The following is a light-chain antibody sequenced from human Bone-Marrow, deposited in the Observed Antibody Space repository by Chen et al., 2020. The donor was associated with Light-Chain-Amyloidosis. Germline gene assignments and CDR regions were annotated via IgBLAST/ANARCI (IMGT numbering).Light chain of an antibody. Sequence: SYELTQPPSVSVSPGQTARITCSGDDLPTKYAYWYQQKPGQAPVLVIHRDTERPSGISERFYGARSATPATVTISGVQAEDESAYHCQSADSSGSYEVIFGGGTKLTVL. V-gene: IGLV3-25*02. J-gene: IGLJ2*01. CDR2: RDT. CDR3: QSADSSGSYEVI. CDR1: DLPTKY.